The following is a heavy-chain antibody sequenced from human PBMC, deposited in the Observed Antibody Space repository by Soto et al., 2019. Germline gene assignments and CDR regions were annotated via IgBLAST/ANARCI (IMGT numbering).Heavy chain of an antibody. J-gene: IGHJ3*02. V-gene: IGHV3-7*03. D-gene: IGHD1-26*01. Sequence: EVQLVESGGGLVQPGGSLRLSCAASGFTFSTYWMSWVRQAPGKGLEWVANIKQDGSEKYYVDSVKGRFTISRDNAKNSLYLQMNSLRAEDTAVYYCARGGRRSGSYADAFDIWGQGTMVTVS. CDR3: ARGGRRSGSYADAFDI. CDR2: IKQDGSEK. CDR1: GFTFSTYW.